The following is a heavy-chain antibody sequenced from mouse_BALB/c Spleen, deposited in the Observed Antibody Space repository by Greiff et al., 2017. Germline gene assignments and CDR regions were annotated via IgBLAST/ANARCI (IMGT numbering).Heavy chain of an antibody. J-gene: IGHJ2*01. CDR1: GFTFSSYA. Sequence: EVQLVESGGGLVKPGGSLKLSCAASGFTFSSYAMSWVRQSPEKRLEWVAEISSGGSYTYYPDTVTGRFTISRDNAKNTLYLEMSSLRSEDTAMYYCAREGGLRKGYYFDYWGQGTTLTVSS. V-gene: IGHV5-9-4*01. CDR2: ISSGGSYT. D-gene: IGHD2-2*01. CDR3: AREGGLRKGYYFDY.